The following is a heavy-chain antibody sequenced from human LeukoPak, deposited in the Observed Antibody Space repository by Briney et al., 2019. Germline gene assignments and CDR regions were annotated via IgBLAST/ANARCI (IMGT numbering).Heavy chain of an antibody. Sequence: TGGSLRLSCVASGFTFSTYAMSWVRQAPGKGLEWVSGVSDSGGGTYYADSVEGRFTISRDNSKNTLYLQMNSLRAEDTAVYYRAKSLGAAGHEPFNHWGQGTLVTVSS. CDR1: GFTFSTYA. J-gene: IGHJ4*02. D-gene: IGHD6-13*01. CDR2: VSDSGGGT. CDR3: AKSLGAAGHEPFNH. V-gene: IGHV3-23*01.